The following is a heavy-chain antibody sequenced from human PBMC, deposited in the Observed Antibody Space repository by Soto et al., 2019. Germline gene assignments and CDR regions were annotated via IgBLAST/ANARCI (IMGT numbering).Heavy chain of an antibody. CDR3: ARRPVRWYGMDV. V-gene: IGHV5-51*01. D-gene: IGHD4-17*01. CDR1: GYSFTSYW. J-gene: IGHJ6*02. CDR2: IYPGDSDT. Sequence: PXESLEISCKGCGYSFTSYWNGWVRQMPGKGLEWMGIIYPGDSDTRYSPSFQGQVTISAEKSLRTAYLQWSSLKASDTAMYYCARRPVRWYGMDVWGQGPTVTVSS.